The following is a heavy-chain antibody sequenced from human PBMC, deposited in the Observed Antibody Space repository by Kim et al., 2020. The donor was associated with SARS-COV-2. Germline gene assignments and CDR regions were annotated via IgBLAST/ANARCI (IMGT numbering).Heavy chain of an antibody. Sequence: NPSLKRQVTMSVDPSKNQFSLKLSSVTAADTAVYYCARNYDSSGYYPLDYWGQGTLVTVSS. D-gene: IGHD3-22*01. V-gene: IGHV4-4*07. J-gene: IGHJ4*02. CDR3: ARNYDSSGYYPLDY.